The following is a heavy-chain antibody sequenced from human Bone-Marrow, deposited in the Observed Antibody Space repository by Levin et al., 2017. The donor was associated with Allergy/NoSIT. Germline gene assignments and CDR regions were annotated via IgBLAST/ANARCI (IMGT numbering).Heavy chain of an antibody. CDR3: ARDAFIETYYYYYYMDV. J-gene: IGHJ6*03. Sequence: PGGSLRLSCAASGFTFSSYGMHWVRQAPGKGLEWVAVIWYDGSNKYYADSVKGRFTISRDNSKNTLYLQMNSLRAEDTAVYYCARDAFIETYYYYYYMDVWGKGTTVTVSS. V-gene: IGHV3-33*01. CDR1: GFTFSSYG. CDR2: IWYDGSNK.